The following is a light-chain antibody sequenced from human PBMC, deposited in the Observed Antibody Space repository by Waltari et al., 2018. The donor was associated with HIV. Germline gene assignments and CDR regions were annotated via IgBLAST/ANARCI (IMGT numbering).Light chain of an antibody. CDR2: AAS. CDR1: PGISNY. Sequence: DIQMTQSPSSLSASVGDRVTITCRASPGISNYLAWYQQKPGKVPKLLIYAASTLQSGVPSRFSGSGSETDFTLTINSLQPEDVATYYCQKYNSAPALSFGGGTRVEIK. J-gene: IGKJ4*01. CDR3: QKYNSAPALS. V-gene: IGKV1-27*01.